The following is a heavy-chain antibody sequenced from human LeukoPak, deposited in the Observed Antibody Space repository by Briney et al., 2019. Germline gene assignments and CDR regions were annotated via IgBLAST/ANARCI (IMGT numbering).Heavy chain of an antibody. CDR2: ISINGDKT. CDR1: GFTFSGHF. Sequence: GGSLRLSCSASGFTFSGHFMHWVRQAPGKGLENVSSISINGDKTYYAESVKGRFTISRDNSKNTLYLQLSSLRVEDTAVYYCIKDRIGTWSFDHWGQGTLLTVSS. V-gene: IGHV3-64D*06. J-gene: IGHJ4*02. D-gene: IGHD1-26*01. CDR3: IKDRIGTWSFDH.